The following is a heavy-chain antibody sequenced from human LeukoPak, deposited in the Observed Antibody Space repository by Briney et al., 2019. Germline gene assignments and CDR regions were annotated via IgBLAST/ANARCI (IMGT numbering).Heavy chain of an antibody. CDR1: GGSITSYF. V-gene: IGHV4-59*12. J-gene: IGHJ2*01. D-gene: IGHD5-24*01. Sequence: SETLSLTCTVSGGSITSYFWSWIRQPPGKGLEWIGYIYYSGSTTYNSSLKSRVTISVDTSKNQFSLTLTSVTAADTAVYYCVRGQFFFAFWGRGTPVTVSS. CDR3: VRGQFFFAF. CDR2: IYYSGST.